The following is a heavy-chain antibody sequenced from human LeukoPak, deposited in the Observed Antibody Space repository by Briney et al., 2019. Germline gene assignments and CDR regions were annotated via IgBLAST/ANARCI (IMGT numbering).Heavy chain of an antibody. D-gene: IGHD3-10*01. V-gene: IGHV1-18*01. CDR2: ISAYNGNT. CDR3: ARAGYYGSGSYPYYYGMDV. CDR1: GYTFTSYG. Sequence: ASVKVSCKASGYTFTSYGISWVRQAPGQGLEWMGWISAYNGNTNYAQKLQGRVTMTTDTSTSTAYMELRSLRSDDTAVYYCARAGYYGSGSYPYYYGMDVWGQGTTVTVSS. J-gene: IGHJ6*02.